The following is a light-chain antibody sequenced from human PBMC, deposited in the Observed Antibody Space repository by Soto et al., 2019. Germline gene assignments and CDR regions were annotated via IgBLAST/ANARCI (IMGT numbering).Light chain of an antibody. CDR2: GGS. CDR1: QSVSSNH. J-gene: IGKJ1*01. V-gene: IGKV3-20*01. Sequence: DIALTQTPGTLSLSPGERATLSCRASQSVSSNHLAWYQQKPGQAPRLLIYGGSSRATGIPVRFSGSGSETDFTLTITRLEPEDFAVYYCQQYSSSRTFGQGTKVDIK. CDR3: QQYSSSRT.